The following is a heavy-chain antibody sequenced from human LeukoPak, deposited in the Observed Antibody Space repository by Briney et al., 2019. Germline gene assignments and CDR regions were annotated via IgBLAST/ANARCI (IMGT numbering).Heavy chain of an antibody. CDR1: GFIFGKYA. CDR2: ISGGSDST. Sequence: GGSLRLSCVGSGFIFGKYAMNWVRQAPGKGLEWVSTISGGSDSTWNADYVKGRFTVSRDNSKNTLYLQMSSLRVEDTAVYYCAKRGSSETRWYPFDYWGQGTLVTVSS. V-gene: IGHV3-23*01. D-gene: IGHD2-15*01. J-gene: IGHJ4*02. CDR3: AKRGSSETRWYPFDY.